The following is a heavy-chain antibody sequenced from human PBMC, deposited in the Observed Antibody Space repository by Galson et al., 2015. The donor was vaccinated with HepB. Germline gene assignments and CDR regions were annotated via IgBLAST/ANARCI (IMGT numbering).Heavy chain of an antibody. V-gene: IGHV3-7*01. CDR2: IKQDESDR. CDR3: ARDLPPRGIAARRRRPFHFDY. Sequence: SLRLSCAASGFIFSDYWMSWVRQAPGKGLEWVADIKQDESDRYYVDSVKGRFTISRDNAKNSLYLQMNSLRVEDTAVYYCARDLPPRGIAARRRRPFHFDYWGQGILVTVSS. J-gene: IGHJ4*02. D-gene: IGHD6-6*01. CDR1: GFIFSDYW.